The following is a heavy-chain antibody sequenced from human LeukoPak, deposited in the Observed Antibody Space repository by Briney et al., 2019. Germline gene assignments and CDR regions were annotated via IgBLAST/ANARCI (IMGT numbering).Heavy chain of an antibody. V-gene: IGHV1-2*02. J-gene: IGHJ4*02. Sequence: ASVKVSCKASGYTFTGYYMHWVRQAPGQGLEWMGWINPNSGGTNYAQKFQGRVTMTRDTSISTAYMELSRLRSDDTAVYYCARDPRDSYYDSSGYTGTRYAFDYWGQGTLVTVSS. CDR3: ARDPRDSYYDSSGYTGTRYAFDY. CDR1: GYTFTGYY. CDR2: INPNSGGT. D-gene: IGHD3-22*01.